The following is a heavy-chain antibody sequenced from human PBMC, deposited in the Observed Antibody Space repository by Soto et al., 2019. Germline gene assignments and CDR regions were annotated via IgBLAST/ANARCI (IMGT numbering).Heavy chain of an antibody. V-gene: IGHV3-23*01. Sequence: GGSLRLSCAASGFTFSSYAMSWVRQAPGKGLEWVSAISGSGGSTYYADSVKGRFTISRDNSKNTLYLQMNSLRAEDTAVYYCAKAWRLHGGLRSYYYYYMDVWGKGTTVTVSS. D-gene: IGHD2-21*02. CDR2: ISGSGGST. J-gene: IGHJ6*03. CDR1: GFTFSSYA. CDR3: AKAWRLHGGLRSYYYYYMDV.